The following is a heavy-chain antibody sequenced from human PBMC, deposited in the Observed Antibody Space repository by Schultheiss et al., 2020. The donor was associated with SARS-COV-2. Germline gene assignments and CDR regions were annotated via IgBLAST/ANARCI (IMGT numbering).Heavy chain of an antibody. V-gene: IGHV4-34*01. J-gene: IGHJ4*02. D-gene: IGHD2-21*01. Sequence: SQTLSLTCAVYGGSFSGYYWSWIRQPPGKGLEWIGEINHSGSTNYNPSLKSRVTISVDTSKNQFSLKLSSVTAADTAVYYCARDGVLGLIDYWGQGTLVTVSS. CDR3: ARDGVLGLIDY. CDR1: GGSFSGYY. CDR2: INHSGST.